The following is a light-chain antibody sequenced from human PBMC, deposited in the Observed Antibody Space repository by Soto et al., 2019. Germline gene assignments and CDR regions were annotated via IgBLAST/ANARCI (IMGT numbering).Light chain of an antibody. CDR3: QKYNSAPRT. CDR2: AAS. V-gene: IGKV1-27*01. J-gene: IGKJ1*01. CDR1: QTVSSY. Sequence: DIQITPSPSSLSASVGARVNITCRASQTVSSYLNWYQQKPGTVPNLLIYAASTLQSGVPSRFSGGGSGTDFTLTISSLQPEDVATYYCQKYNSAPRTFGQGTKVDIK.